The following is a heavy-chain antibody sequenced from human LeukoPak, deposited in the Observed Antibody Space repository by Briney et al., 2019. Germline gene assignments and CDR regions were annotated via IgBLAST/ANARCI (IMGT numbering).Heavy chain of an antibody. Sequence: ASVKVSCKASGYTFTSYYMHWVRQAPGQGLEWMGIINPSGGSTSYAQKFQGRVTMTRDTSTCTVYMELSSLRSEDTAVYYCARESSGWYELDYWGQGTLVTVSS. CDR3: ARESSGWYELDY. D-gene: IGHD6-19*01. CDR2: INPSGGST. V-gene: IGHV1-46*01. J-gene: IGHJ4*02. CDR1: GYTFTSYY.